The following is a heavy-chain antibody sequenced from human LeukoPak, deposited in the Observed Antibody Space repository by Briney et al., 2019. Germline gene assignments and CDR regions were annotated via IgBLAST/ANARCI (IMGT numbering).Heavy chain of an antibody. D-gene: IGHD6-13*01. V-gene: IGHV4-59*12. CDR3: ARDRGAAGFDY. Sequence: SETLSLTCTVSGGSISSYYWSWIRQPPGKGLEWIGYIYYSGSTNYNPSLKSRVTISVDRSKNQFSLKLSSVTAADTAVYYCARDRGAAGFDYWGQGTLVTVSS. CDR1: GGSISSYY. CDR2: IYYSGST. J-gene: IGHJ4*02.